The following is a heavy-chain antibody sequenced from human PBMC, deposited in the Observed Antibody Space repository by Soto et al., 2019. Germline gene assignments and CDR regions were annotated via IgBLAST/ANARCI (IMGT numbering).Heavy chain of an antibody. V-gene: IGHV1-69*02. CDR1: GGTFRTYS. D-gene: IGHD2-2*01. CDR2: INPILDIA. J-gene: IGHJ5*02. Sequence: QVQRVQSGAEVREPGSSVKVSCKASGGTFRTYSITWVRQAPGQGLEWMGKINPILDIANYAQKFQGRVTIPEDKSTSIAYMELNSLRSEDTAVYYGARGPVFVVTDDMFTRHNWFDPWGQGTRVTVSP. CDR3: ARGPVFVVTDDMFTRHNWFDP.